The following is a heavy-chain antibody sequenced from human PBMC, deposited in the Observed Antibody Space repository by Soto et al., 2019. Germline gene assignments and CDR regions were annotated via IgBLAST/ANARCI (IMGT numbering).Heavy chain of an antibody. CDR3: AKDLKLRFLEWAHLQLVPDAFDI. J-gene: IGHJ3*02. D-gene: IGHD3-3*01. Sequence: GGSLRLSCAASGFTFSSYAMSWVRQAPGKGLEWVSAISGSGGSTYYADSVKGRFTISRDNSKNTLYLQMNSLRAEDTAVYYCAKDLKLRFLEWAHLQLVPDAFDIWGQGTMVTVSS. CDR1: GFTFSSYA. V-gene: IGHV3-23*01. CDR2: ISGSGGST.